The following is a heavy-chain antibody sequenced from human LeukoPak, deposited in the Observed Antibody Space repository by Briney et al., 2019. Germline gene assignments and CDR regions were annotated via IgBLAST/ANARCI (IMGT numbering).Heavy chain of an antibody. Sequence: SETLSLTCAVYGGSFSGYYWGWIRQPPGKGLEWIGEINHSGSTNYNPSLKSRVTISVDTSKNQFSLKLSSVTAADTAVYYCAATYYYGSGPDYYMDVWGKGTTVTISS. CDR2: INHSGST. V-gene: IGHV4-34*01. CDR3: AATYYYGSGPDYYMDV. CDR1: GGSFSGYY. J-gene: IGHJ6*03. D-gene: IGHD3-10*01.